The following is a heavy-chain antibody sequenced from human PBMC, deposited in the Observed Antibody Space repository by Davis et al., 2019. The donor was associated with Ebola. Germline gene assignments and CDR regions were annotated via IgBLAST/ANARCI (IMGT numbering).Heavy chain of an antibody. D-gene: IGHD3-16*01. CDR2: ISSSSSAI. CDR3: AGSHVWAGTLFY. Sequence: PGGSLRLSCAASGFTFSSYSMNWVRQAPGKGLEWVSYISSSSSAIYYADSVKGRFTVSRDNAKNSLFLQMNSLRVEDTAVYFCAGSHVWAGTLFYWGQGTLVTVSS. J-gene: IGHJ4*02. CDR1: GFTFSSYS. V-gene: IGHV3-48*04.